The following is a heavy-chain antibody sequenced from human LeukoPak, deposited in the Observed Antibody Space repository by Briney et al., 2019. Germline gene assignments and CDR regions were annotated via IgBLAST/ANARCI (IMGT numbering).Heavy chain of an antibody. J-gene: IGHJ3*02. Sequence: GGSLRLSCAASGFTFSSYWMHWVRQGPGKGLVWVSGINSDGSSTSDADSVKGRFTVSRDNAKNTLYLQMNSLRAEDTAVYYCARVAAMTDDVLDIWGQGTMVTASS. V-gene: IGHV3-74*01. CDR2: INSDGSST. CDR1: GFTFSSYW. D-gene: IGHD2-2*01. CDR3: ARVAAMTDDVLDI.